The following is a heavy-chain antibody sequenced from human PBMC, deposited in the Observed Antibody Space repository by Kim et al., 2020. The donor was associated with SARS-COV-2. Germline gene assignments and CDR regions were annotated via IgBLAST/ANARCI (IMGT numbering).Heavy chain of an antibody. J-gene: IGHJ4*02. CDR2: ISYDGSNK. D-gene: IGHD1-1*01. V-gene: IGHV3-30-3*01. CDR3: ARDLRGVPTTGTGRLDY. Sequence: GGSLRLSCAASGFTFSSYAMHWVRQAPGKGLEWVAVISYDGSNKYYADSVKGRFTISRDNSKNTLYLQMNSLRTEDMAVYYCARDLRGVPTTGTGRLDYWGQGTLVTVSS. CDR1: GFTFSSYA.